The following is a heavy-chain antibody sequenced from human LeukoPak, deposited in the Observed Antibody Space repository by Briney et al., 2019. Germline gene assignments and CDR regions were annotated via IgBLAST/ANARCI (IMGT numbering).Heavy chain of an antibody. CDR1: GFTFSSYG. CDR2: ISYDGSNK. D-gene: IGHD2-15*01. V-gene: IGHV3-30*18. Sequence: GGSLRLSCAASGFTFSSYGMHWVRQAPGKGLEWVAVISYDGSNKYYADSVKGRFTISRDNSKNTLYLQMNSLRAEDTAVYYRAKDYGYCSGGSCYSFDYWGQGTLVTVSS. CDR3: AKDYGYCSGGSCYSFDY. J-gene: IGHJ4*02.